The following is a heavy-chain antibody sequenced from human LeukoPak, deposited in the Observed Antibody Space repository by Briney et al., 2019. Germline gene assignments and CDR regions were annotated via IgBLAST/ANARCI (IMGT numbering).Heavy chain of an antibody. Sequence: ASVKVSCKASGYTFTGYYMHWVRQATGQGLEWMGRIDPNSGGTNYAQKFQGRVTMTRHTSISTAYMELSRLRSDDTAVYYCARETLQYSSGGRNAFDIWGQGTMVTVSS. V-gene: IGHV1-2*06. D-gene: IGHD6-19*01. CDR2: IDPNSGGT. CDR1: GYTFTGYY. CDR3: ARETLQYSSGGRNAFDI. J-gene: IGHJ3*02.